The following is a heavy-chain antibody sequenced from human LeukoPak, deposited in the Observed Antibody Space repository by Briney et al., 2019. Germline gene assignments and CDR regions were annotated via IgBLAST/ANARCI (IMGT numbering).Heavy chain of an antibody. CDR1: GGSISSYY. CDR3: ARHLRNNWFDP. Sequence: PSETLSLTCTVSGGSISSYYWSWIRQPPGKGLEWIGYIYYSGSTNYNPSLKSRVTISVDTSKNQFSLMLTSVTAADTAVYYCARHLRNNWFDPWGQGNPGHRLL. V-gene: IGHV4-59*08. CDR2: IYYSGST. J-gene: IGHJ5*02.